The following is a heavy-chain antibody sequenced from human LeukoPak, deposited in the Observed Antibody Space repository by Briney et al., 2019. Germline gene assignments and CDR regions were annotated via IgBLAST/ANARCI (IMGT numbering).Heavy chain of an antibody. Sequence: GGSPRLSCAASGFTFSSYGMHWVRQAPGKGLEWVAVISYDGSNKYYADSVKGRFTISRDDAKNTLYLQMNSLRAEDTAVYYCAKGGITRVRGAHFDYWGQGTLVTVSS. CDR1: GFTFSSYG. CDR2: ISYDGSNK. J-gene: IGHJ4*02. CDR3: AKGGITRVRGAHFDY. V-gene: IGHV3-30*18. D-gene: IGHD3-10*01.